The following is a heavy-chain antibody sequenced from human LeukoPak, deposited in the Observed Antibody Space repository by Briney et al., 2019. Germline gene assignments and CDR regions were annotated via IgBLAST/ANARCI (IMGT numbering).Heavy chain of an antibody. CDR3: ARQLTYWFDP. D-gene: IGHD1-1*01. CDR2: IYYSGST. V-gene: IGHV4-59*01. CDR1: GGSISSYY. Sequence: SETLSLTCTVSGGSISSYYRSWIRQPPGKGLEWIGYIYYSGSTNYNPSLKSRVTISVDTSKNQFSLKLSSVTAADTAVYYCARQLTYWFDPWGQGTLVTVSS. J-gene: IGHJ5*02.